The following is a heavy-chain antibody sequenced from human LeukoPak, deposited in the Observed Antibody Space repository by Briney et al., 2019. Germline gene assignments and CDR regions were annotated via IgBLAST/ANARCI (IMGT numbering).Heavy chain of an antibody. J-gene: IGHJ4*02. V-gene: IGHV3-30-3*01. CDR3: ARDLRVDFWSGYFDY. D-gene: IGHD3-3*01. Sequence: GGSLRLSCAASGFTFSSYAKHWVRQAPGKGLEWVAVISYDGSNKYYADSVKGRFTISRDNSKNTLYLQMNSLRAEDTAVYYCARDLRVDFWSGYFDYWGQGTLVTVSS. CDR1: GFTFSSYA. CDR2: ISYDGSNK.